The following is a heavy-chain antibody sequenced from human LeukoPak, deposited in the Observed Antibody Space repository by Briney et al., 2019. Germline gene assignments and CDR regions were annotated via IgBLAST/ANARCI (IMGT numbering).Heavy chain of an antibody. V-gene: IGHV3-23*01. CDR3: AKGGISSVFHAFDI. J-gene: IGHJ3*02. Sequence: GGSLRLSCAASGLTFSNHAMSWVRQTPGKGLEWVSAISGDRTGTYYTDSVKGRFTISRDNSKNTLFLQMNSLRVEDTAVYYCAKGGISSVFHAFDIWGQGTMVTVSS. D-gene: IGHD2/OR15-2a*01. CDR1: GLTFSNHA. CDR2: ISGDRTGT.